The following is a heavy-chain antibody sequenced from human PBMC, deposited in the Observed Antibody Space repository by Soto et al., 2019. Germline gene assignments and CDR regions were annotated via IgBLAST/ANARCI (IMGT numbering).Heavy chain of an antibody. V-gene: IGHV1-18*01. CDR3: APGPGYCSSTSCYWQQLEDLNSFEF. Sequence: QVQLVQSGAEVKKPGASVKVSCKASGYTFTSYGISSVRQAPGQGLEWMGWTSAYNGNTNYAQKLQGRVTMTTDTSTSTAYMELRSLRCGETGVYYCAPGPGYCSSTSCYWQQLEDLNSFEFWGHGRMFVVSS. D-gene: IGHD2-2*03. J-gene: IGHJ3*01. CDR1: GYTFTSYG. CDR2: TSAYNGNT.